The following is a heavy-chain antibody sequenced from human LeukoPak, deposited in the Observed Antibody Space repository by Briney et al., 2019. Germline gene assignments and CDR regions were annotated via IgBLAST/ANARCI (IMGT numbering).Heavy chain of an antibody. D-gene: IGHD3-22*01. V-gene: IGHV3-53*01. CDR2: IYSGGST. CDR1: GFTVSSNY. J-gene: IGHJ4*02. CDR3: ARVGDYYDSEGLDY. Sequence: GGSLRLSCAASGFTVSSNYMSWVRQAPGKELEWVSVIYSGGSTYYADSVKGRFTISRDNSKNTLYLQMNSLRAEDTAVYYCARVGDYYDSEGLDYWGQGTLVTVSS.